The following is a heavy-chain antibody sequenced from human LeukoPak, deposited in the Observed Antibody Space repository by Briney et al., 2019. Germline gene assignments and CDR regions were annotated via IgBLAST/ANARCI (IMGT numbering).Heavy chain of an antibody. CDR2: ISSSGSTI. CDR1: GFTFSSYE. Sequence: GGSLRLSCAVSGFTFSSYEMNWARQAPGKGLEWVSYISSSGSTIYYADSVKGRFTISRDNAKNSLYLQMNSLRAEETAVYYCASSMIVVVIYAFDIWGQGTMVTVSS. V-gene: IGHV3-48*03. CDR3: ASSMIVVVIYAFDI. D-gene: IGHD3-22*01. J-gene: IGHJ3*02.